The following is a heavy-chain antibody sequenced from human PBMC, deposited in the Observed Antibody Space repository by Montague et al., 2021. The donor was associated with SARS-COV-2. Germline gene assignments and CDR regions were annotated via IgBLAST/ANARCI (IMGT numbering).Heavy chain of an antibody. J-gene: IGHJ6*02. V-gene: IGHV3-21*04. CDR2: ISTSSLYI. CDR3: ARVGRQQLVRLSGMDV. D-gene: IGHD6-13*01. CDR1: GFTFSKYS. Sequence: SLRLSCAASGFTFSKYSMNWVRQAPGKGLEWVSSISTSSLYIYYXASVKGRFTISRANAKNSLFLQMDSLRAEDTAVYYCARVGRQQLVRLSGMDVWGQGTTVTVSS.